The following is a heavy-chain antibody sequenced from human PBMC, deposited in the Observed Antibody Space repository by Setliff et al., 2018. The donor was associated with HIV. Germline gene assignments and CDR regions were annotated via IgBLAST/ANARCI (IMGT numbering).Heavy chain of an antibody. CDR1: GFTVSSNY. Sequence: PGGSLRLSCAASGFTVSSNYMSWVRQAPGKGLEWVSLIYSGGDTYYADSVKGRFTISRDNSKNMLYLQMNNLRADDTAVYYCARASPGVVIIPDSWGQGTLVTVSS. J-gene: IGHJ4*02. D-gene: IGHD3-22*01. V-gene: IGHV3-66*02. CDR2: IYSGGDT. CDR3: ARASPGVVIIPDS.